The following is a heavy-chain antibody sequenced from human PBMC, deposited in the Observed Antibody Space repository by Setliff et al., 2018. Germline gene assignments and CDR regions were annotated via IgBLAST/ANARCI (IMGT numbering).Heavy chain of an antibody. V-gene: IGHV3-73*01. CDR3: ARVMYHYDSSGWATYYYYYMDV. CDR2: IRSKADNYAT. Sequence: GGSLRLSCAASGFTFSGAEIHWVRQASGKGLEWVGRIRSKADNYATDYGASAKGRFTISRDNAKNSRYLELNGLRAEDTAVYYCARVMYHYDSSGWATYYYYYMDVWGKGTTVTVA. CDR1: GFTFSGAE. J-gene: IGHJ6*03. D-gene: IGHD3-22*01.